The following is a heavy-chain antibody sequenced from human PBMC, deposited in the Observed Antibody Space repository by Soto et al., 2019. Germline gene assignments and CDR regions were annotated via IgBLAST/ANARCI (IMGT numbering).Heavy chain of an antibody. CDR3: ARDCRDYGRDYFDY. CDR2: IIPILGIA. CDR1: GGTFSSYT. V-gene: IGHV1-69*08. D-gene: IGHD4-17*01. Sequence: QVQLVQSGAEVKKPGSSVKVSCKASGGTFSSYTISWVRQAPGQGLEWMGRIIPILGIANYAQKFQGRVTITADKSTSTAYMELSSLRSEDTAVYYCARDCRDYGRDYFDYWGQGTLVTVSS. J-gene: IGHJ4*02.